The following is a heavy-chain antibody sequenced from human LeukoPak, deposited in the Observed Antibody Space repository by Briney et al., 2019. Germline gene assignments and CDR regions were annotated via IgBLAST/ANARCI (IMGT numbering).Heavy chain of an antibody. Sequence: PGRSLRLSCAASGFTFSSYGMHWVRQAPGKGLEWVAVIWYDGSNKYYADSVQGRFTISRDNSKNTLYLQMNSLRAEDTAVYYCARGRAGAARSTNFDYWGQGTLVTVSS. V-gene: IGHV3-33*01. CDR1: GFTFSSYG. CDR3: ARGRAGAARSTNFDY. CDR2: IWYDGSNK. J-gene: IGHJ4*02. D-gene: IGHD2/OR15-2a*01.